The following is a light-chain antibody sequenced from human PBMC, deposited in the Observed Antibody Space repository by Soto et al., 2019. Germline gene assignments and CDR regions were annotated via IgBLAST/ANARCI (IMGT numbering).Light chain of an antibody. CDR3: QHYNSYSEA. V-gene: IGKV3-20*01. J-gene: IGKJ1*01. CDR1: QSVTGTN. CDR2: DAV. Sequence: IVLTQSPVTLSLSPGEGATLSCRASQSVTGTNLAWYQQRAGQAPRLLIYDAVRRATGIPDRFSGSGSGTDFTLTISSLQPDDFATYYCQHYNSYSEAFGQGTKVELK.